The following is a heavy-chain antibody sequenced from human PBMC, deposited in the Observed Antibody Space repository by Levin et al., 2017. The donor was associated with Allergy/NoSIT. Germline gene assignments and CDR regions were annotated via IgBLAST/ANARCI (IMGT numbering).Heavy chain of an antibody. Sequence: GESLKISCVASGFTFSSYGINWVRQAPGKGLEWVSGVSRRDNIYYADSVKGRFTISRDNSKNTLYLQMNNLRAEDTALYYCAVITDGYWGQGTQVTVSS. J-gene: IGHJ4*02. CDR2: VSRRDNI. CDR1: GFTFSSYG. V-gene: IGHV3-23*01. CDR3: AVITDGY. D-gene: IGHD5-24*01.